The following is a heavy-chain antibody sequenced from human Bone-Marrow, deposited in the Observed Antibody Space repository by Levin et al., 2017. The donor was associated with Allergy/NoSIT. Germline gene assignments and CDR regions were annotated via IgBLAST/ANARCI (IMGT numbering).Heavy chain of an antibody. J-gene: IGHJ2*01. CDR2: IYYSGST. D-gene: IGHD6-19*01. V-gene: IGHV4-59*08. CDR3: ARWSSGWSYYWYFDL. Sequence: PSETLSLTCTVSGGSISSYYWSWIRQPPGKGLEWIGYIYYSGSTNYNPSLKSRVTISVDTSKNQFSLKLSSVTAADTAVYYCARWSSGWSYYWYFDLWGRGTLVTVSS. CDR1: GGSISSYY.